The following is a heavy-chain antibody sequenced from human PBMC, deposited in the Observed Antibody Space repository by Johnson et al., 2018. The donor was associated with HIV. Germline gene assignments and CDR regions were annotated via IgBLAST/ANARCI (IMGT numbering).Heavy chain of an antibody. Sequence: VQLVESGGGLVQPGGSLRLSCAPSGLTVSSSYMSWVRQAPGKGLEWVSVIYRGGSTYYADSVKGRFTISRDNSKNSLYLQMNSLRAEDTALYYCAKGNHYYDSMDAFDIWGQGTMVTVSS. D-gene: IGHD3-22*01. V-gene: IGHV3-66*02. CDR2: IYRGGST. J-gene: IGHJ3*02. CDR1: GLTVSSSY. CDR3: AKGNHYYDSMDAFDI.